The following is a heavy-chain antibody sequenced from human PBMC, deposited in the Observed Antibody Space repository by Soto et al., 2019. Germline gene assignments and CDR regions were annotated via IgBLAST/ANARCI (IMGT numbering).Heavy chain of an antibody. Sequence: GGSLRLSCAASGFTFSSHAMNWVRQAPGKGLEWVSTISGSGGSTNYADSVKGRFTISRDNSKNTLYLQMNSLRVEARGVYYCANARTHYRSSSTALDVWGKGTTVTVSS. CDR1: GFTFSSHA. CDR2: ISGSGGST. V-gene: IGHV3-23*01. J-gene: IGHJ6*04. D-gene: IGHD6-13*01. CDR3: ANARTHYRSSSTALDV.